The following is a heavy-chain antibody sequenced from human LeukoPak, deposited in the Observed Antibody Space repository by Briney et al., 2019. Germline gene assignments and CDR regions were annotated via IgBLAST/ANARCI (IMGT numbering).Heavy chain of an antibody. V-gene: IGHV3-21*01. D-gene: IGHD3-16*02. CDR2: ISTSSSYI. CDR3: ARDRAVIRYFDY. J-gene: IGHJ4*02. Sequence: GGSLRLSCAASGFTFSSYNMNWVRQAPGKGLEWVSSISTSSSYIYYADSVKGRFTISRDNAKNSLSLQMNSLRAEDTAVYYCARDRAVIRYFDYWGQGTLVTVSS. CDR1: GFTFSSYN.